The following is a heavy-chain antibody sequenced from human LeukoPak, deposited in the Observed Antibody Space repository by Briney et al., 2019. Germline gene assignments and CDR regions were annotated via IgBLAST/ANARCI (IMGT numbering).Heavy chain of an antibody. D-gene: IGHD3-22*01. Sequence: KASETLSLTCTVSGGSISSSGNYWGWIRQPPGKGLEWIRSIYYSGSTYYNPSLKSRVTISVYTSKNQFSLKLTSVTAADTAVYYCARHGDPENYFDSSGYYCWFDPWGQGTLVTVSS. CDR1: GGSISSSGNY. V-gene: IGHV4-39*01. CDR3: ARHGDPENYFDSSGYYCWFDP. J-gene: IGHJ5*02. CDR2: IYYSGST.